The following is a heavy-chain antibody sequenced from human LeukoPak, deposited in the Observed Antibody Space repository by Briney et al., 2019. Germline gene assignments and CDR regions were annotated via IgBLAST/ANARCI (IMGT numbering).Heavy chain of an antibody. CDR2: ISAFDGNT. D-gene: IGHD6-25*01. V-gene: IGHV1-18*01. CDR3: ARDLGKQRLGFDY. CDR1: GYIFTSYA. J-gene: IGHJ4*02. Sequence: VASVKVSCKASGYIFTSYAISWVRQAPGQGLEWMGWISAFDGNTNYAQKLQGRVTMTTDTSTSATYMELRSLRSDDTAVYYCARDLGKQRLGFDYWGQGTLVTVSS.